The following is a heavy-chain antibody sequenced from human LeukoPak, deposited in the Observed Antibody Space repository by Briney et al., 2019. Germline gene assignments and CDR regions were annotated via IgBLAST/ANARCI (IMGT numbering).Heavy chain of an antibody. CDR2: IIPILGIA. CDR3: AGDGCSSTSCHNYYYYGMDV. V-gene: IGHV1-69*04. D-gene: IGHD2-2*01. Sequence: SVKVSCKASGGTFSSYAISWVRQAPGQGLEWMGRIIPILGIANYAQKFQGRVTITADKSTSTAYMELSSLRSEDTAVYYCAGDGCSSTSCHNYYYYGMDVWGQGTTVTVSS. J-gene: IGHJ6*02. CDR1: GGTFSSYA.